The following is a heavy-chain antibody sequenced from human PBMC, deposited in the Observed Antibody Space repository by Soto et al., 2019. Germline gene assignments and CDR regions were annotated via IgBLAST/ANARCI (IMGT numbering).Heavy chain of an antibody. J-gene: IGHJ4*02. D-gene: IGHD3-10*01. Sequence: GGSLRLSCAASGFTFSSYAMSWVRQAPGKGLEWVSAISGSGGSTYYADSVKGRFTISRDNSKNTLYLQMNSLRAEDTAVYYCARDRLDGSGSYYGYWGQGTLVTVSS. CDR1: GFTFSSYA. CDR3: ARDRLDGSGSYYGY. V-gene: IGHV3-23*01. CDR2: ISGSGGST.